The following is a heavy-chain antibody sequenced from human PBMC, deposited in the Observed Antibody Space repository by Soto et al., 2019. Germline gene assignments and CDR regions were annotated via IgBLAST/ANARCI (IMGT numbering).Heavy chain of an antibody. CDR3: AKTPPRKMPTD. CDR2: INTYNGNT. Sequence: QVQLVQSGAEVKKPGASVKVSCKASGYTFRNYAVNWVRQAPGQGLEWMGSINTYNGNTNYAQSLQDRVTLTAATPTRTVLMELRSLTPDATAVYYRAKTPPRKMPTDWGQGPLVIVPS. V-gene: IGHV1-18*01. D-gene: IGHD4-4*01. CDR1: GYTFRNYA. J-gene: IGHJ4*02.